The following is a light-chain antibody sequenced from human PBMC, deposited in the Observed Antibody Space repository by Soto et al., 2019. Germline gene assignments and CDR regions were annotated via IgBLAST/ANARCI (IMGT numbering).Light chain of an antibody. CDR2: DVS. J-gene: IGLJ1*01. V-gene: IGLV2-14*01. Sequence: QSVLTQPASVSGSTGQSITISCTGTSSDVSSYIYVSWYQHHPGKAPKLMIYDVSNRPSGVSNRFSGSKSGNTASLTISGLQAEDEAEYYCVSYTTFSSYVFGTGTKVTVL. CDR1: SSDVSSYIY. CDR3: VSYTTFSSYV.